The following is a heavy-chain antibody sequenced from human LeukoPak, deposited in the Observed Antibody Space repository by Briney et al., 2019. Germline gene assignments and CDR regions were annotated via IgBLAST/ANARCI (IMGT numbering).Heavy chain of an antibody. J-gene: IGHJ4*02. CDR3: ARSSSSWYYYFVY. V-gene: IGHV4-39*01. CDR2: IYYSGSS. CDR1: GGSISSSSYY. D-gene: IGHD6-13*01. Sequence: SETLSLTCTVSGGSISSSSYYWGWIRQPPGKGLEWIGSIYYSGSSYSNPSLKSRVTISVDTSKNQFSLKLSSVTAADTAVYYCARSSSSWYYYFVYWGQGTLVTVSS.